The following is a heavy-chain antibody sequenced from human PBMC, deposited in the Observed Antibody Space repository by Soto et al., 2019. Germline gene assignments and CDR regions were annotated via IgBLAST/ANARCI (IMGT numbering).Heavy chain of an antibody. Sequence: PGGSLRLSCAASGFTFNGYGMHWVRQAPGKGLEWVAVIWYDGSNKNYADSVKGRFTISRDNSKNTLYLQMNSLRAEDTAVYYCARDLYSVAPGGWFEPWGQGTLVTVSS. D-gene: IGHD6-19*01. J-gene: IGHJ5*02. CDR2: IWYDGSNK. CDR3: ARDLYSVAPGGWFEP. CDR1: GFTFNGYG. V-gene: IGHV3-33*01.